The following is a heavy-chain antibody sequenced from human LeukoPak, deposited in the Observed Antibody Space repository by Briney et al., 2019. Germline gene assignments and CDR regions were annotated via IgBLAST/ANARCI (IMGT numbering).Heavy chain of an antibody. D-gene: IGHD1-26*01. CDR1: GFTFSSYG. Sequence: GGSLRLSCAASGFTFSSYGMHWVRQAPGKGLEWVAFIRYDGSNKYYADSVKGRFTISRDNSKNTLYLQVNSLRAEDTAVFYCAKDLPRRGVGAVAAEYFRHWGQGTLVTVSS. J-gene: IGHJ1*01. V-gene: IGHV3-30*02. CDR2: IRYDGSNK. CDR3: AKDLPRRGVGAVAAEYFRH.